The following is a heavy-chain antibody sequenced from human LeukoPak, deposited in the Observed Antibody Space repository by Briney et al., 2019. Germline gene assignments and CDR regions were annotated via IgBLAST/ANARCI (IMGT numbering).Heavy chain of an antibody. CDR3: AREAEYYDILTGYYIGYFDY. V-gene: IGHV3-21*01. D-gene: IGHD3-9*01. CDR2: ISSSSSYI. Sequence: PGGSLRLSCAASGFTFSSYSMNWVRQAPGKGLEWVSSISSSSSYIHYADSVKGRFTISRDNAKNLLYLQMNSLRAEDTAVYYCAREAEYYDILTGYYIGYFDYWGQGTLVTVSS. CDR1: GFTFSSYS. J-gene: IGHJ4*02.